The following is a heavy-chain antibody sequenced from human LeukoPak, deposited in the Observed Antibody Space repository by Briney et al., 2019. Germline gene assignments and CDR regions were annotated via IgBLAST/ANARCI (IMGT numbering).Heavy chain of an antibody. CDR2: IYTSGST. CDR1: GGSLSSGSYY. V-gene: IGHV4-61*02. Sequence: SESLSLTCTVSGGSLSSGSYYWSWIRQPAGKGLEWIGRIYTSGSTNYNPSLKSRVTISVDTSKNQFSLKLSSVTAADTAVYYCARESYYGSGSYFRGNDAFDIWGQGTMVTVSS. J-gene: IGHJ3*02. D-gene: IGHD3-10*01. CDR3: ARESYYGSGSYFRGNDAFDI.